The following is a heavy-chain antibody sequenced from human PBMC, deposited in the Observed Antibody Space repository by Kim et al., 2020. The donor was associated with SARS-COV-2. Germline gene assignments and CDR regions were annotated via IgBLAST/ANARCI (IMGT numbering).Heavy chain of an antibody. D-gene: IGHD3-16*01. CDR2: INPGGVTT. CDR1: GYAFTSYF. V-gene: IGHV1-46*01. J-gene: IGHJ6*02. CDR3: AKDRAIRTPGGGGSMDV. Sequence: ASVKVSCKASGYAFTSYFIHWVRQAPGQGLEWVGMINPGGVTTIYGQKFQARVTMTTDTSTSTVYMALSSLRSEDTAIYYCAKDRAIRTPGGGGSMDVWGQGTTVTVSS.